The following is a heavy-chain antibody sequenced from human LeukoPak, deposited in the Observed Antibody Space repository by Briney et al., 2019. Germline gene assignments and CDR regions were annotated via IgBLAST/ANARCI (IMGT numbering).Heavy chain of an antibody. V-gene: IGHV4-31*02. Sequence: SETLSLTCTVSGGSISSGGYYWSWIRQHPGKGLEWIGYIFYSGGTFYNPSLKSRVTISIDTSKDQFSLKLSSVTAADTAVYYCAGAEAPATPPPYGMDVWGQGNTVTVSS. CDR2: IFYSGGT. CDR3: AGAEAPATPPPYGMDV. CDR1: GGSISSGGYY. J-gene: IGHJ6*01. D-gene: IGHD4/OR15-4a*01.